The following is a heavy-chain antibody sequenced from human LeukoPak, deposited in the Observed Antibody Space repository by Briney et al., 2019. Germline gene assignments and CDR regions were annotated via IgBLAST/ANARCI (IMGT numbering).Heavy chain of an antibody. D-gene: IGHD2-2*01. Sequence: AGGSLRLSCAASRFTFSDAWMSRVRQAPGKGLEWVGRIKSKTDGGTTDYAAPVKGRFTISRDDSKNTLYLQMNSLKTEDTAVYYCTTDRYCSSTSCSNYYYYYMDVWGKGTTVTVSS. CDR2: IKSKTDGGTT. CDR1: RFTFSDAW. J-gene: IGHJ6*03. CDR3: TTDRYCSSTSCSNYYYYYMDV. V-gene: IGHV3-15*01.